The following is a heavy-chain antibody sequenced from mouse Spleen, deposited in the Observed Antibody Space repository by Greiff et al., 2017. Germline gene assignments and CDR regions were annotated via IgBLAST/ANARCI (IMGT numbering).Heavy chain of an antibody. CDR2: ISSGGGNT. J-gene: IGHJ2*01. CDR1: GFTFSSYA. V-gene: IGHV5-9-3*01. Sequence: EVQGVESGGGLVKRGGSLKLSCAASGFTFSSYAMSWVRQTPEKRLEWVATISSGGGNTYYPDSVKGRFTISRDNAKNTLYLQMSSLKSEDTAMYYCARRGNDYDWDYWGQGTTLTVSS. D-gene: IGHD2-4*01. CDR3: ARRGNDYDWDY.